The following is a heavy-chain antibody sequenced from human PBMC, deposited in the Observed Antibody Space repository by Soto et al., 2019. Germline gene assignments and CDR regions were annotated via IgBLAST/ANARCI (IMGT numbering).Heavy chain of an antibody. CDR3: ARFTYYSGSIL. Sequence: SETLSLTCTVSGGSVSSGDHYWSWIRQPPGKGLEWIGYIYYSGTTYYSPSLESRPTISVDKSKNQVSLKLTSVTAADTAVYYCARFTYYSGSILWGQGTLVTVSS. D-gene: IGHD3-10*01. V-gene: IGHV4-30-4*01. CDR1: GGSVSSGDHY. CDR2: IYYSGTT. J-gene: IGHJ4*02.